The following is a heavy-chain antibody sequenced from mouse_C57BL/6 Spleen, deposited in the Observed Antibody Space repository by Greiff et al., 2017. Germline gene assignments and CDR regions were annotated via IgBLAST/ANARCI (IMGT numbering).Heavy chain of an antibody. CDR1: GYAFSSSW. CDR2: IYPGDGDT. V-gene: IGHV1-82*01. CDR3: ARAGLLRSVYFDY. Sequence: VQLQQSGPELVKPGASVKISCKASGYAFSSSWMNWVKQRPGKGLEWIGRIYPGDGDTNYNGKFKGKDTLTADKSSSTAYMQLSSLTSEDSAVYFCARAGLLRSVYFDYWGQGTTLTVSS. J-gene: IGHJ2*01. D-gene: IGHD1-1*01.